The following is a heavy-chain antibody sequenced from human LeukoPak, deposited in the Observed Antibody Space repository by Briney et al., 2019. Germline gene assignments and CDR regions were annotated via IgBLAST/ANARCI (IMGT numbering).Heavy chain of an antibody. D-gene: IGHD5-18*01. CDR1: GFTFSSYR. V-gene: IGHV3-48*04. Sequence: GGSLRLSCAASGFTFSSYRMNWVRQAPGKGLEWVSYISSSSSTIYYADSVKGRFTISRDNAKNSLFLQMNSLRAEDTAVYYCARERYSTIQNDGLDMWGQGTMVTVSS. J-gene: IGHJ3*02. CDR3: ARERYSTIQNDGLDM. CDR2: ISSSSSTI.